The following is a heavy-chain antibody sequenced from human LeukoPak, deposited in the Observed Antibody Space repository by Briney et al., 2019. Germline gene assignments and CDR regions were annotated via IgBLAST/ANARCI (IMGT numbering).Heavy chain of an antibody. CDR1: GDSINSLDL. CDR3: AGLVGRYSSGLYYYYLDY. V-gene: IGHV4-4*02. CDR2: TYLSGTT. J-gene: IGHJ4*02. D-gene: IGHD3-22*01. Sequence: SGTLSLTCTVSGDSINSLDLWSWVRQPPGKGLEWIGETYLSGTTHSNPSVKSRVTISIDKSKNQFFLNLSSVTAADTAVYYCAGLVGRYSSGLYYYYLDYWGQGTLVTVSS.